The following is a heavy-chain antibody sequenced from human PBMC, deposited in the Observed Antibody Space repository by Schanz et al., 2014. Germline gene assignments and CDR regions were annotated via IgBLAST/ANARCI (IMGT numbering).Heavy chain of an antibody. V-gene: IGHV1-69*09. CDR2: IIPPLRQT. CDR1: GYTYIAYD. D-gene: IGHD4-17*01. J-gene: IGHJ4*02. CDR3: ARIIDGDYLY. Sequence: QVQLVQSGAEVKPPGASVRVSCKASGYTYIAYDMHWVRQAPGQGFEWVGSIIPPLRQTRYAQKFEERVIITADTSTTTVYMDLASLTSDDTAVYFCARIIDGDYLYWGQGTLVTVSS.